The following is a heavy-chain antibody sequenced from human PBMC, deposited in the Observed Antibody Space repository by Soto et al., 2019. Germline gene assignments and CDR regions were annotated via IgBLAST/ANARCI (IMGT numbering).Heavy chain of an antibody. V-gene: IGHV4-39*01. Sequence: SETLSLTCTVSGGSISRSSYYWGWIRQPPGKGLEWIGSIYYSGSTYYNPSLKSRVTISVDTSKNHFSLKLSSVTAADTAVYYCARQLICGWWGVGYYGMDVWGQGTSDIVSS. CDR3: ARQLICGWWGVGYYGMDV. CDR1: GGSISRSSYY. D-gene: IGHD6-19*01. CDR2: IYYSGST. J-gene: IGHJ6*02.